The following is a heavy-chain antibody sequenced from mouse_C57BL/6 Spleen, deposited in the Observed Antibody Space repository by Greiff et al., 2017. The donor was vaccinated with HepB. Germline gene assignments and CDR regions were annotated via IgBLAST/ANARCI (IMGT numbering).Heavy chain of an antibody. D-gene: IGHD2-4*01. J-gene: IGHJ4*01. CDR1: GYTFTSYW. CDR3: ARSHYYDYDNYAMDY. V-gene: IGHV1-55*01. CDR2: IYPGSGST. Sequence: QVHVKQPGAELVKPGASVKMSCKASGYTFTSYWITWVKQRPGQGLEWIGDIYPGSGSTNYNEKFKSKATLTVDTSSSTAYMQLSSLTSEDSAVYYCARSHYYDYDNYAMDYWGQGTSVTVSS.